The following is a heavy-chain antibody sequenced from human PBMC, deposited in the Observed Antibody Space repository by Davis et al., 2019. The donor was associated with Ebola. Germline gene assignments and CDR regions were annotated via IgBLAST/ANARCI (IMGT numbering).Heavy chain of an antibody. CDR3: ARPRKLSAMAFGAFDI. D-gene: IGHD5-18*01. V-gene: IGHV4-31*03. CDR2: IYYSGST. CDR1: GGSISSGGYY. J-gene: IGHJ3*02. Sequence: SETLSLTCTVSGGSISSGGYYWSWIRQHPGKGLEWIGYIYYSGSTYYNPSLKSRVTISVDTSKNQFSLKLSSVTAADTAVYYCARPRKLSAMAFGAFDIWGQGTMVTVSS.